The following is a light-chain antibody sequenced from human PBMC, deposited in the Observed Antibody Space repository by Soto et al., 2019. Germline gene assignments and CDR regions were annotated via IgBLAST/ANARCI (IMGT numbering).Light chain of an antibody. V-gene: IGLV2-8*01. J-gene: IGLJ3*02. Sequence: QSALTQPPSASGSPGQSVTISCTGTSSDVGAYKYVSWYQQYPGKAPKLMIYEVSKRPSGVPDRFSGSKSGNTASLTVSGLQDEAEADYYCTSYVGSDIWVFGGGTKLTVL. CDR3: TSYVGSDIWV. CDR2: EVS. CDR1: SSDVGAYKY.